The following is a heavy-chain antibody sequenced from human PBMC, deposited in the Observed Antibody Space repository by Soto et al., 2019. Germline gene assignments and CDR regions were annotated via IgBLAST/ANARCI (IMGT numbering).Heavy chain of an antibody. D-gene: IGHD3-22*01. CDR1: GYSFTSYW. V-gene: IGHV5-51*01. Sequence: ESLKISCKGSGYSFTSYWIGWVRQMPGKGLEWMGIIYPGDSDTRYSPSFQGQVTISADKSISTAYLQWSSLKASDTAMYYCARSAHYYDSTSELDYWGQGTLVTVSS. CDR2: IYPGDSDT. CDR3: ARSAHYYDSTSELDY. J-gene: IGHJ4*02.